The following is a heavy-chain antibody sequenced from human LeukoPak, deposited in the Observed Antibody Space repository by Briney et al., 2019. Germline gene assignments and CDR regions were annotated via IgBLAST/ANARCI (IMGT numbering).Heavy chain of an antibody. CDR2: ISSSSSYI. J-gene: IGHJ4*02. CDR1: GFTFSSYS. Sequence: GGSLRLSCAASGFTFSSYSMNWVRQAPGKGLEWGSSISSSSSYIYYADSVKGRFTISRDNTKNSLYLQMNSLRAEDTAVYYCARDRAGEVDYWGQGTLVTVSS. CDR3: ARDRAGEVDY. D-gene: IGHD1-26*01. V-gene: IGHV3-21*01.